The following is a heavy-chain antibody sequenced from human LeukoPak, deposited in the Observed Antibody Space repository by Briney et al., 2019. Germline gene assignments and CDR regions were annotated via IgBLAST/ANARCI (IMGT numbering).Heavy chain of an antibody. Sequence: GGSLRLSCAASGFXLGSYRINWVRQAPGKGLEWVSSISSSGDYIYYADSMKGRFTISRDNAKQSLYLQMNSLRAEDTAVYYCARGTMVTVNFDYWGQGTLVTVSS. D-gene: IGHD4-11*01. CDR1: GFXLGSYR. J-gene: IGHJ4*02. CDR3: ARGTMVTVNFDY. V-gene: IGHV3-21*01. CDR2: ISSSGDYI.